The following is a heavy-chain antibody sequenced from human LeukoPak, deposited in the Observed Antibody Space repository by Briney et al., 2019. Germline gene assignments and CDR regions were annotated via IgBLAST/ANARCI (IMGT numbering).Heavy chain of an antibody. V-gene: IGHV4-61*02. CDR3: ARVNYYDSSGYSGPYFDY. CDR1: GGSISSGSYY. CDR2: IYTSGST. D-gene: IGHD3-22*01. Sequence: SETLSLTCTVSGGSISSGSYYWSWIRQPAGKALEWLGRIYTSGSTNYNPSLKSRVTISVDTSKNQFSLKLSSVTAADTAVYYCARVNYYDSSGYSGPYFDYWGQGTLVTVSS. J-gene: IGHJ4*02.